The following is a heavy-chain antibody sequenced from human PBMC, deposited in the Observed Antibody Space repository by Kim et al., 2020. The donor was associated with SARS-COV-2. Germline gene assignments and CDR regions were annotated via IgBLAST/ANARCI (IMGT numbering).Heavy chain of an antibody. Sequence: GGSLRLSCAASGFTFSSYEMNWVRQAPGKGLEWVSYISSSGSTIYYADSVKGRFTISRDNAKNSLYLQMNSLRAEDTAVYYCARASTVTLSFYYYGMDVWGQGTTVTVSS. CDR3: ARASTVTLSFYYYGMDV. D-gene: IGHD4-17*01. V-gene: IGHV3-48*03. CDR2: ISSSGSTI. J-gene: IGHJ6*02. CDR1: GFTFSSYE.